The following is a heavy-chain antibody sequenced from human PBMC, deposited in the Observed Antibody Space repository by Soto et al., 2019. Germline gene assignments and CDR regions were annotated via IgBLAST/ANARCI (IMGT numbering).Heavy chain of an antibody. V-gene: IGHV1-18*01. CDR3: SRVDPGETSPFDH. J-gene: IGHJ4*02. CDR1: GYSFSFYG. CDR2: INPSDGNR. D-gene: IGHD3-10*01. Sequence: ASVKVSCKASGYSFSFYGINWVRQAPGQGLEWMGWINPSDGNRKFAQSFEGRVTMTRDTSTNTVYMEVRSLKSEDTAIYYCSRVDPGETSPFDHWGQGTRVTVSS.